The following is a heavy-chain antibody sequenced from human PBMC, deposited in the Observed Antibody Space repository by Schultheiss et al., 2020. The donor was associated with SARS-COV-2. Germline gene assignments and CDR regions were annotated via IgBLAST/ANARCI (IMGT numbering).Heavy chain of an antibody. D-gene: IGHD2-21*01. CDR3: ARDEGVVPGAISWADD. Sequence: GGSLRLSCAASGFTFSSYAMHWVRQAPGKGLEWVAVISSDGKKKYFADSVKGRITISRDNLKNTVYLQMNSLRGDDTALYFCARDEGVVPGAISWADDWGQGTLVTVSS. CDR2: ISSDGKKK. J-gene: IGHJ4*02. CDR1: GFTFSSYA. V-gene: IGHV3-30*04.